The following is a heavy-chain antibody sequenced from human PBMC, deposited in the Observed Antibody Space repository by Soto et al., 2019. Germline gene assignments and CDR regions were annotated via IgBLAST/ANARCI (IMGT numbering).Heavy chain of an antibody. V-gene: IGHV4-4*02. CDR3: ARDPLAAGTGYGMDV. CDR2: IYHSGST. CDR1: GGSISSSNW. Sequence: QVQLQELGPGLVKPSGTLSLTCAVSGGSISSSNWWSWVRQPPGKGLEWIGEIYHSGSTNYNPSLKSRVTISVDKSKNQFSLKLSSVTAADTAVYYCARDPLAAGTGYGMDVWGQGTTVTVSS. J-gene: IGHJ6*02. D-gene: IGHD6-13*01.